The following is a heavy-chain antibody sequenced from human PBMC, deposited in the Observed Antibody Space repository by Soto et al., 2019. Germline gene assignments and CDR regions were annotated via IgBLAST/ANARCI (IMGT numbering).Heavy chain of an antibody. CDR1: GFTFGNYW. CDR3: ASARHIGP. D-gene: IGHD2-21*01. V-gene: IGHV3-7*01. Sequence: PGGSLRLSCAASGFTFGNYWMSWVRQAPGKGPEWVANIKQDGSERNYVDSVKGRFTISRDKAENSPYLQMNSLRVEDTGVYYCASARHIGPWGQGTLVTVSS. CDR2: IKQDGSER. J-gene: IGHJ5*02.